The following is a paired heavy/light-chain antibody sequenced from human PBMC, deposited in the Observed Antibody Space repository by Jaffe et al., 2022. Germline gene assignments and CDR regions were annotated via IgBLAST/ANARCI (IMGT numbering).Heavy chain of an antibody. CDR3: ARGIVVEPSANWFNP. CDR2: INAGNGNI. Sequence: QVQLVQSGAEVKKPGASVKVSCKASGYTFTTYAIHWVRQAPGQSLEWMGWINAGNGNIMYSQKFQGRVTITRDTSASTAYMELSSLRSEDTAVYYCARGIVVEPSANWFNPWGQGTLVIVSS. J-gene: IGHJ5*02. V-gene: IGHV1-3*01. D-gene: IGHD2-2*01. CDR1: GYTFTTYA.
Light chain of an antibody. CDR3: CSYAGRYTIVV. Sequence: QSALTQPRSVSGSPGQSVTISCTGTSSDVGGYNYVSWYQQHPGKAPKLMIYDVSKRPSGVPDRFSGSKSGNTASLTISGLQAEDEADYYCCSYAGRYTIVVFGGGTKLTVL. V-gene: IGLV2-11*01. CDR1: SSDVGGYNY. CDR2: DVS. J-gene: IGLJ2*01.